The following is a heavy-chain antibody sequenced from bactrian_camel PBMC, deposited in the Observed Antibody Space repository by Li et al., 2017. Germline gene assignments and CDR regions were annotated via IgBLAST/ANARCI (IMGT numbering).Heavy chain of an antibody. CDR3: AVLSQFNQCRGVLVGIWQQYAS. V-gene: IGHV3S53*01. D-gene: IGHD5*01. Sequence: QVQLVESGGGSVQAGESLRLSCVASAYIYNTNRLGWFRQGPGKDREGVAHIDSDGKWYAESLKGRSTISTDDANNTLDLQIDSLQPEDTAMYYCAVLSQFNQCRGVLVGIWQQYASWGQGTQVTVS. CDR1: AYIYNTNR. J-gene: IGHJ4*01. CDR2: IDSDGK.